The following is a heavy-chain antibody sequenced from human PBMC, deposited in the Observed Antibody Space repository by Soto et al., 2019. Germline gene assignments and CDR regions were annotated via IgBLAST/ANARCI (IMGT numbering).Heavy chain of an antibody. J-gene: IGHJ4*02. V-gene: IGHV1-69*01. CDR3: ARVYFGYSSSWYYFDY. CDR2: IIPIFGTA. CDR1: GGTFSSYA. D-gene: IGHD6-13*01. Sequence: QVQLVQSGAEVKKPGSSVKVSCKASGGTFSSYAISWVRQAPGQGLEWMGGIIPIFGTANYAQKFQGRVTITADESTSTADMELSSLRSEDTAVYYCARVYFGYSSSWYYFDYWGQGTLVTVSS.